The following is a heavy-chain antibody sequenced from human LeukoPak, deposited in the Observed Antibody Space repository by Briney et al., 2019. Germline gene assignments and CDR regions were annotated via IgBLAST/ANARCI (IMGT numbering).Heavy chain of an antibody. Sequence: GGSLRLSCAVSGITLSNYGMSWVRQAPGKRLEWVAGISGSGGGTYYADSVKGRFTISRDNSKNILYLQMNSLRAEDTAVYFCAKRGVVIRVILVGFHKEAYYFDSWGRGALVIVSS. D-gene: IGHD3-22*01. CDR3: AKRGVVIRVILVGFHKEAYYFDS. CDR2: ISGSGGGT. V-gene: IGHV3-23*01. CDR1: GITLSNYG. J-gene: IGHJ4*02.